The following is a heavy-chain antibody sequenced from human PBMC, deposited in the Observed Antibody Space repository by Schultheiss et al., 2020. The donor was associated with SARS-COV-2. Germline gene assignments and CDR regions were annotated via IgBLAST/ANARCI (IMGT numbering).Heavy chain of an antibody. D-gene: IGHD6-13*01. CDR2: ISYDGSNK. V-gene: IGHV3-30*03. J-gene: IGHJ4*02. CDR3: ASDQGSSWYFDY. CDR1: GFTFSNAW. Sequence: GGSLRLSCAASGFTFSNAWMNWVRQAPGKGLEWVAVISYDGSNKYYADSVKGRFTISRDNSKNTLYLQMNSLRAEDTAVYYCASDQGSSWYFDYWGQGTLVTVSS.